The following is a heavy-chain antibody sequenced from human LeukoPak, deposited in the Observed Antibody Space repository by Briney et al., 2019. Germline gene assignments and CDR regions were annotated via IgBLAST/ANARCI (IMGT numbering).Heavy chain of an antibody. Sequence: SETLSLTCAVSGGSISSGGYSWSWIRQPPGKGLEWIGYIYYSGSTYYNPSLKSRVTISVDTSKNQFSLKLSSVTAADTAVYYCARNYDSSGYPFDYWDQGTLVTVSS. D-gene: IGHD3-22*01. CDR1: GGSISSGGYS. V-gene: IGHV4-30-4*07. CDR3: ARNYDSSGYPFDY. J-gene: IGHJ4*02. CDR2: IYYSGST.